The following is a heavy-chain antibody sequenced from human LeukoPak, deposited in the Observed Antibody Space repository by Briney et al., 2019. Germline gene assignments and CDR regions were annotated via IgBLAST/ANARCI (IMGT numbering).Heavy chain of an antibody. D-gene: IGHD6-13*01. CDR1: GVSFSGYY. J-gene: IGHJ1*01. CDR3: ARGSIHGSSWYAPAEYFQH. V-gene: IGHV4-34*01. Sequence: SETLSLTCAVYGVSFSGYYWSWIRQPPGKGLEWIGEINHSGSTNYNPSLKSRVTISVDTSKNQFSLKLSSVTAADTAVYYCARGSIHGSSWYAPAEYFQHWGQGTLVTVSS. CDR2: INHSGST.